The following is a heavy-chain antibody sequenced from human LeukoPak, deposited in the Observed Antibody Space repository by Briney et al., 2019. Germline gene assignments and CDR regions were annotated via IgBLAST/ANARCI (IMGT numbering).Heavy chain of an antibody. D-gene: IGHD6-13*01. CDR1: GFTVSSNY. CDR2: IYSGGST. CDR3: AREMRYSSTHYFDY. Sequence: PGGSLRLSCAASGFTVSSNYMSWVRQAPGKGLEWISVIYSGGSTYYADSVKGRFTISRDNSKNTLYLQMNSLRAEDTAVYYCAREMRYSSTHYFDYWGQGTLVTVSS. V-gene: IGHV3-53*01. J-gene: IGHJ4*02.